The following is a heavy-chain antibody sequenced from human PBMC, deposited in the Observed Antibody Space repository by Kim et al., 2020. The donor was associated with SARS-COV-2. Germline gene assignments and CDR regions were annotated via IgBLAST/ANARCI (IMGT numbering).Heavy chain of an antibody. J-gene: IGHJ4*02. CDR2: SEK. Sequence: SEKNYVDSVKGRFTISRDNAKNSLYLKMDSLRAEDTAVYYCARGGWSFSNWGRGTLVTVST. CDR3: ARGGWSFSN. D-gene: IGHD6-19*01. V-gene: IGHV3-7*01.